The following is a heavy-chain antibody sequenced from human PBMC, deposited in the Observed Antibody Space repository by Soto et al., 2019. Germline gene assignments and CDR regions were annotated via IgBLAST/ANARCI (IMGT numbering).Heavy chain of an antibody. CDR3: ARVPDY. CDR1: GASFSGYY. J-gene: IGHJ4*02. Sequence: PSETLSLTCAVYGASFSGYYWYWIRQPPEKGLEWIGEINHSGGTNYNPPLKSRVSISIDRSKNQFSLKLSSVTAADTAVYYCARVPDYWGQGILVTVSS. D-gene: IGHD2-2*01. V-gene: IGHV4-34*01. CDR2: INHSGGT.